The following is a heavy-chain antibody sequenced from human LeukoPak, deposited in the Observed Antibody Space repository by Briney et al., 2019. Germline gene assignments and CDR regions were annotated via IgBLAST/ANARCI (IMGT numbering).Heavy chain of an antibody. CDR1: RYTFTDYY. Sequence: ASVKVSPMASRYTFTDYYLQWVRQASGQGLEWMGWIHRNSGATMYAQKFQGRVSMTRDTSINTVFMELSRLTFDDTAVYYCSREDFWGQGTLVTVSS. CDR3: SREDF. V-gene: IGHV1-2*02. CDR2: IHRNSGAT. J-gene: IGHJ4*02.